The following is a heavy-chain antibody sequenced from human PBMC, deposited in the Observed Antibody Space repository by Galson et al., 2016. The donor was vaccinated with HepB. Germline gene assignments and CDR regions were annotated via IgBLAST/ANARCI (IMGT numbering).Heavy chain of an antibody. Sequence: SLRLSCAASGITVSTNSISWVRQAPGKGLEWISILYSDGSTHYEGSVRDRFTFSSDDSKNTLYLKMSSLRAEDTAVYYCARDNRGYCSGGNCPTHYYYGMDVWGQGTTITVSS. J-gene: IGHJ6*02. V-gene: IGHV3-53*01. CDR2: LYSDGST. CDR1: GITVSTNS. D-gene: IGHD2-15*01. CDR3: ARDNRGYCSGGNCPTHYYYGMDV.